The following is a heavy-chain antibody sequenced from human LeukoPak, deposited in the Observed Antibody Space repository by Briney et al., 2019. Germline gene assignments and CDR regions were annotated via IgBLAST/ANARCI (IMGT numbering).Heavy chain of an antibody. J-gene: IGHJ4*02. CDR1: GFTFSRHW. D-gene: IGHD4-17*01. CDR2: IKQDGSQ. CDR3: ARGPDFGDRLDYFDY. Sequence: GGSLRLSCAASGFTFSRHWMGWVRQAPGKGLDGVASIKQDGSQYYVDSVKGRFFISRDNAKNSVSLQMNSLRGEDTAVYYCARGPDFGDRLDYFDYWGQGTLVTVS. V-gene: IGHV3-7*01.